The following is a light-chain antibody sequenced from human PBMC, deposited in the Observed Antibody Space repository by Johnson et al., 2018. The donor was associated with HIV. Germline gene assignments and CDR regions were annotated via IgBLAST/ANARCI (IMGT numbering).Light chain of an antibody. CDR3: GTWDSSLSAFYV. J-gene: IGLJ1*01. CDR2: DNN. V-gene: IGLV1-51*01. CDR1: SSNIGNNY. Sequence: QSVLTQPPSVSAAPGQKVTISCSGSSSNIGNNYVSWYQQLPGTAPKLLIYDNNKRPSEIPDRISGSKSGTSATLGITGLQTGDEADYYCGTWDSSLSAFYVFGTGTTVTVL.